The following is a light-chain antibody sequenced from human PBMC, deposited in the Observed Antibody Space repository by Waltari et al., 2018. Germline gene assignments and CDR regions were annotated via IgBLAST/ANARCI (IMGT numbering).Light chain of an antibody. CDR2: EGS. CDR3: CSYAGSSTWV. CDR1: SSDVGSYNL. J-gene: IGLJ3*02. V-gene: IGLV2-23*01. Sequence: QSALTQPASVSGSPGQSITISCTGTSSDVGSYNLVSWYQQHPGKAPKLMIYEGSQRPSGVSHRFSGSKSGNTASLTISGLQAEDEADYYCCSYAGSSTWVFGGGTK.